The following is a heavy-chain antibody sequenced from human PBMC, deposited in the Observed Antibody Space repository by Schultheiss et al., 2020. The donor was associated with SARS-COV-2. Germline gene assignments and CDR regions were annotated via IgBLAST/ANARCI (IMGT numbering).Heavy chain of an antibody. J-gene: IGHJ4*02. Sequence: ASVKVSCKASGYTFISYDINWVRQATGQGLEWMGGINPNSGGTNYAQKFQGRVTMTRDTSISTAYMELSRLRSDDTAVYYCARPPLTYSSSWYTAQGDFDYWGQGTLVTVSS. CDR1: GYTFISYD. CDR3: ARPPLTYSSSWYTAQGDFDY. V-gene: IGHV1-2*02. D-gene: IGHD6-13*01. CDR2: INPNSGGT.